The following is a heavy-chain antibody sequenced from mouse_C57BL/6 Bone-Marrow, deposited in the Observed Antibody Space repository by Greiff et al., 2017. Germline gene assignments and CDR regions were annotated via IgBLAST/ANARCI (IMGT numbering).Heavy chain of an antibody. Sequence: QVQLQQPGAELVKPGASVKMSCKASGYTFTSYWIPWVKQRPGQGLEWIGEIYPGSGSTNYNEKFKSKATLTVDTSSSTAYMQLSSLTSEDSAVYYCASNYGSSYWYFDVWGTGTTVTVSS. V-gene: IGHV1-55*01. J-gene: IGHJ1*03. D-gene: IGHD1-1*01. CDR3: ASNYGSSYWYFDV. CDR1: GYTFTSYW. CDR2: IYPGSGST.